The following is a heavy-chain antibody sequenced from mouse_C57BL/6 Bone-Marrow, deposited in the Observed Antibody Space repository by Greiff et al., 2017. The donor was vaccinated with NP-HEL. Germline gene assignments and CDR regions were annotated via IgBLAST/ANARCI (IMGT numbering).Heavy chain of an antibody. CDR1: GFNIKNTY. Sequence: EVQLQQSVAELVRPGASVKLSCTASGFNIKNTYMHWVKQRPEQGLEWIGRIDPANGNTKYAPKFQGKATITADTSTNTDKLQRSSQKTEETAIYLVTTVEDWGQGTTLTVSS. CDR2: IDPANGNT. V-gene: IGHV14-3*01. D-gene: IGHD1-1*01. CDR3: TTVED. J-gene: IGHJ2*01.